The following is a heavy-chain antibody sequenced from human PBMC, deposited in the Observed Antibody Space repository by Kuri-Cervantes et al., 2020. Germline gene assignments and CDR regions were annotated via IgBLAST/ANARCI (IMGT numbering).Heavy chain of an antibody. Sequence: PCPVSGGSISSGGYYWSCIRQHPGKGLEWIGYIYHSGSTYYTPSLKSRVTISVDSSKNQFSLKLSSVTAADTAVYYCARRRRTMIVVVIPWLSPWSQGTLVTVSS. CDR2: IYHSGST. V-gene: IGHV4-30-2*01. CDR1: GGSISSGGYY. CDR3: ARRRRTMIVVVIPWLSP. D-gene: IGHD3-22*01. J-gene: IGHJ5*02.